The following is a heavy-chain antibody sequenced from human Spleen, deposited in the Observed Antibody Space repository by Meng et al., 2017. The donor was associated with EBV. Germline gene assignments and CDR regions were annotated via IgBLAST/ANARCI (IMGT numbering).Heavy chain of an antibody. CDR1: GGSISSGDYY. CDR3: ASSLYSSSRVNWFDP. Sequence: QVRVQESAPGLVKPSQTLSLTCAVSGGSISSGDYYWSWIRQPPGTGLEWIGYIFFGGSTNYNPSLKSRVTMSVDTSKNQFSLKLSSVTAADTAVYYCASSLYSSSRVNWFDPWGQGALVTVSS. CDR2: IFFGGST. D-gene: IGHD6-13*01. J-gene: IGHJ5*02. V-gene: IGHV4-30-4*01.